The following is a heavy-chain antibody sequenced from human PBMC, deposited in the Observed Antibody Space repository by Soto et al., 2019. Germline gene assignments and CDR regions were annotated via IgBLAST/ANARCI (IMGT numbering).Heavy chain of an antibody. CDR3: ARLIVHTAMVSMVRGVIVYFDY. CDR1: GYTFTSYG. J-gene: IGHJ4*02. CDR2: ISAYNGNT. Sequence: ASVKVSCKASGYTFTSYGISWVRQAPGQGLEWMGWISAYNGNTNYAQKLQGRVTMTTDTSTSTAYMELRSLRSDDTAVYYCARLIVHTAMVSMVRGVIVYFDYWGQGPPVTVSS. D-gene: IGHD3-10*01. V-gene: IGHV1-18*04.